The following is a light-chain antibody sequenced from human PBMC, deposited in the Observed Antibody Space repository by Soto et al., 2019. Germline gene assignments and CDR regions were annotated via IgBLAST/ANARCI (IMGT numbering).Light chain of an antibody. CDR2: LAS. V-gene: IGKV2-28*01. Sequence: EIVMTQSPLSLPVTPGEPASISCRSSQSLLHSNGYNYLHWYLQRPGQSPQLLIYLASTRVSGVPDRFSGSGSGTDFTLRISRVETEDIGVYYCMQSLQTPLTFGGGTEVEIK. J-gene: IGKJ4*01. CDR1: QSLLHSNGYNY. CDR3: MQSLQTPLT.